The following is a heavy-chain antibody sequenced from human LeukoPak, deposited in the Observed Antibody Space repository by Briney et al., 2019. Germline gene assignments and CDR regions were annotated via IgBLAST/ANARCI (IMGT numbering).Heavy chain of an antibody. CDR3: ARVSSGATTVDY. Sequence: SETLSLTCTVSGDSISSSSSYWGWIRQPPGKGLEWIGSIFYSGSTYYNPSLKSRVTISIVASKNQFSLKLSSVTAADTAVYYCARVSSGATTVDYWGQGTLVTVSS. D-gene: IGHD1-26*01. CDR1: GDSISSSSSY. CDR2: IFYSGST. J-gene: IGHJ4*02. V-gene: IGHV4-39*02.